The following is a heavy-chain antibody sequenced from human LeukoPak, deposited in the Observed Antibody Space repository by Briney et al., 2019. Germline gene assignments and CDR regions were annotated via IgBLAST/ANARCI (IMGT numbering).Heavy chain of an antibody. D-gene: IGHD2-8*01. Sequence: TGGSLRLSCAASGFTFSSYSMNWVRQAPGKGLEWVSSISSSSSYIYYADSVKGRFTISRDNAKNSLYLQMNSLRAEDTAVYYCARDDVLMVVPSYYMDVWGKGTTVTVSS. CDR2: ISSSSSYI. V-gene: IGHV3-21*01. CDR1: GFTFSSYS. J-gene: IGHJ6*03. CDR3: ARDDVLMVVPSYYMDV.